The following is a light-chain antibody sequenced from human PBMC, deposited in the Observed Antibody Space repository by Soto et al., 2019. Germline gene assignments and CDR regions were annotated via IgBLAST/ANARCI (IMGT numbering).Light chain of an antibody. J-gene: IGLJ3*02. Sequence: QSALTQPPSASGSPGRSVTISCTGTSSDVGGYDYVSWFQQHPGKAPKLRIYEVTKRPSGVPDRFSASKSGNTASLTVSGLQAEDEADDYGSSFVAGNKYWVFGGGTKLTVL. CDR3: SSFVAGNKYWV. CDR2: EVT. CDR1: SSDVGGYDY. V-gene: IGLV2-8*01.